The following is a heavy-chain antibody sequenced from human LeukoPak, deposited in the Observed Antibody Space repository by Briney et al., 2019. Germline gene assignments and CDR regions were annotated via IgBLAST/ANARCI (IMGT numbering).Heavy chain of an antibody. CDR1: GFTFSDFW. CDR2: IEEDGTEK. V-gene: IGHV3-7*01. J-gene: IGHJ5*02. D-gene: IGHD3-16*01. Sequence: GGSLRLSCAGSGFTFSDFWMTWVRQTPGKGLEWVANIEEDGTEKNLVDSVKGRFTVSRDNAKNSLYLQMNNLRVEDTAVYYCARAEETTWGIDPWGQGILVTVSS. CDR3: ARAEETTWGIDP.